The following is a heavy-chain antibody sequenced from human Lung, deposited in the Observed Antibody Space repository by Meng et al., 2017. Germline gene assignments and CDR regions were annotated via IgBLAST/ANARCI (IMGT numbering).Heavy chain of an antibody. CDR1: GFTFSTYG. D-gene: IGHD1-26*01. CDR3: TKNRAKSGTSGLDF. CDR2: LTSSGNT. Sequence: EVQLLESGGGLVQPGGSLRVSCAASGFTFSTYGMNWVRQAPGKGLEWVTALTSSGNTYYADSVKGRFTISGDISKNTLHLQMNSLRADDTAVYYCTKNRAKSGTSGLDFWGLGTLVTVSS. V-gene: IGHV3-23*01. J-gene: IGHJ4*02.